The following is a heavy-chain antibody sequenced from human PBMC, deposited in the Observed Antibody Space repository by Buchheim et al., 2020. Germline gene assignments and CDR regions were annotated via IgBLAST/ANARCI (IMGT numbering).Heavy chain of an antibody. J-gene: IGHJ6*02. CDR2: ISAYNGNT. D-gene: IGHD2-2*01. CDR1: GYTFTSYG. Sequence: QVQLVQSGAEVKKPGASVKVSRKASGYTFTSYGISWVRQAPGQGLEWMGWISAYNGNTNYAQKLQGRVTMTTDTSTSTAYMELRSLRSDDTAVYYCARPLGYCSSTSCRLYYYYGMDVWGQGTT. CDR3: ARPLGYCSSTSCRLYYYYGMDV. V-gene: IGHV1-18*01.